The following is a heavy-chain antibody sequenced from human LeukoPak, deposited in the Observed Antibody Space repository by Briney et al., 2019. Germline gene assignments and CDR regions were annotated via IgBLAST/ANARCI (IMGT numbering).Heavy chain of an antibody. CDR2: IYSSGST. Sequence: SETLSLTCTVSGGSISSSTYYWGWIRQPPGKGLEWIGSIYSSGSTYYNPSFKSRVTISVDTSKNQFSLKLSSVTAADTAVYYCARHWGSSGYADYWGQGTLVTVS. CDR1: GGSISSSTYY. J-gene: IGHJ4*02. D-gene: IGHD3-22*01. V-gene: IGHV4-39*01. CDR3: ARHWGSSGYADY.